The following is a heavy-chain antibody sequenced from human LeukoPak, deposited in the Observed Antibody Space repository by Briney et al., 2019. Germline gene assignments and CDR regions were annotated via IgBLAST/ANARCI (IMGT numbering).Heavy chain of an antibody. Sequence: PGGSLRLSCAASGFTFSDYAMTWVRQAPGKGLEWVSAISGSGDTTYYADSVKGRFAISRDNSKITLYLQMNSLRVEDTAIYYCAKDVKSGGSYPDAFDIWGQGTMVTVPS. D-gene: IGHD1-26*01. CDR3: AKDVKSGGSYPDAFDI. V-gene: IGHV3-23*01. J-gene: IGHJ3*02. CDR2: ISGSGDTT. CDR1: GFTFSDYA.